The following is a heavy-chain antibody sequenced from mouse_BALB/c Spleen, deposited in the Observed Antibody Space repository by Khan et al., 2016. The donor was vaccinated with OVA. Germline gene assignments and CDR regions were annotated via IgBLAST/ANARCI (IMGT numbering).Heavy chain of an antibody. CDR1: GYSITSDYV. J-gene: IGHJ4*01. V-gene: IGHV3-2*02. CDR2: INYSGST. Sequence: EVKLEESGPGLVKPSQSLYLTCTVTGYSITSDYVWNWIRKLPGNQLEWMGFINYSGSTNYNQSLKSRITITRDTSKNPFSLQLNSVTTEDTATYYCAIDGSRYSYTIDYWGQGTAVTVSS. D-gene: IGHD2-3*01. CDR3: AIDGSRYSYTIDY.